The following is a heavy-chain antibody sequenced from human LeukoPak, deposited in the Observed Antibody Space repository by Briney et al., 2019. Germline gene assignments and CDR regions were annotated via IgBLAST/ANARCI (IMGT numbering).Heavy chain of an antibody. CDR1: GFTFTSYG. CDR3: ARGGSSGRMGMDV. V-gene: IGHV1-18*01. Sequence: ASVKVSCKASGFTFTSYGFSWVRQAPGQGLEWMGWISAYSGNTNYAQKLQGRVTMTTDTSTTTAYMELRSLRSDDTAVYYCARGGSSGRMGMDVWGQGTTVTVSS. J-gene: IGHJ6*02. CDR2: ISAYSGNT. D-gene: IGHD6-25*01.